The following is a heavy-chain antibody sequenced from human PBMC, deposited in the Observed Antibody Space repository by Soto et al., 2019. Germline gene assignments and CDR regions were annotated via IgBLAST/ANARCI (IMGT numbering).Heavy chain of an antibody. CDR1: GYTFTGYY. V-gene: IGHV1-2*04. CDR2: INPNSGGT. CDR3: ARSSSTPYYYDGMDV. Sequence: ASVKVSCKASGYTFTGYYMHWVRQAPGQGLEWMGWINPNSGGTNYAQKFQGWVTMTRDTSISTAYMELSRLRSDDTAVYYCARSSSTPYYYDGMDVWGQGTTVTVSS. J-gene: IGHJ6*02.